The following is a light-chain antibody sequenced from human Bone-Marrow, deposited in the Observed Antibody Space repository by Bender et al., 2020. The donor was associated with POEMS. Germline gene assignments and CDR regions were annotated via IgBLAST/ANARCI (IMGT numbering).Light chain of an antibody. CDR2: EGF. J-gene: IGLJ3*02. CDR3: QSYDNSLGGWV. Sequence: QSALTQPRSVSGSPGQSVTISCTGTSSDVGGYNYVSWYQQHPGEAPQLIIYEGFKRPSGISNRFSGSKSGNTASLTISGLQAEDEGDYYCQSYDNSLGGWVFGGGTKLTVL. V-gene: IGLV2-11*01. CDR1: SSDVGGYNY.